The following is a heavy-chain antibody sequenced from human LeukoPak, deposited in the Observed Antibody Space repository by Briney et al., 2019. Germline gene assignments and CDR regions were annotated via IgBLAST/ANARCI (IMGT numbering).Heavy chain of an antibody. CDR3: AKDLYSSGWQWVRMDV. CDR1: GFTFSSYS. V-gene: IGHV3-21*04. Sequence: GGSLRLSCAASGFTFSSYSMNWVRQAPGKGLEWVSSISSSSSYIYYADSVKGRFTISRDNAKNSLYLQMNSLRAEDTAVYYCAKDLYSSGWQWVRMDVWGQGTTVTVSS. D-gene: IGHD6-25*01. J-gene: IGHJ6*02. CDR2: ISSSSSYI.